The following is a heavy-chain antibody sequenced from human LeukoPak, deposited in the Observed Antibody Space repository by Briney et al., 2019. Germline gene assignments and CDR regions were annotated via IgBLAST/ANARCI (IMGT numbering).Heavy chain of an antibody. Sequence: NPSETLSLTCTVSGGSISSYYWSWIRQPPGKGLEWIGYIYYSGSTNYNPSLKSRVTISVDTSKNQFSLKLSSVTAADTAVYYCARDQAEGPGTNWFDPWGQGTLVTVSS. CDR2: IYYSGST. CDR1: GGSISSYY. CDR3: ARDQAEGPGTNWFDP. J-gene: IGHJ5*02. V-gene: IGHV4-59*01. D-gene: IGHD1-1*01.